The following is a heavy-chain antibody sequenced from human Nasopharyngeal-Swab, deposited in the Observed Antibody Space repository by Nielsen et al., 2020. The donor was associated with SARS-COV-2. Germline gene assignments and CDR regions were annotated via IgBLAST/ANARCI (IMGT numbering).Heavy chain of an antibody. CDR3: VRSIAAAGYYFDY. V-gene: IGHV3-23*01. CDR1: GFTFSSYA. CDR2: ISGSGGST. D-gene: IGHD6-13*01. Sequence: GESLKISCAASGFTFSSYAMSWVRQAPGKGLEWVSAISGSGGSTYYADSVKGRFTISRDNSKNTLYLQMNSLRAEDTAVYYCVRSIAAAGYYFDYWGQGTLVTVSS. J-gene: IGHJ4*02.